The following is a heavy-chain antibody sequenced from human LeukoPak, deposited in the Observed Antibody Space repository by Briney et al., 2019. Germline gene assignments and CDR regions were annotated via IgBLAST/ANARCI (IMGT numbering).Heavy chain of an antibody. J-gene: IGHJ6*02. D-gene: IGHD3-10*01. CDR1: GFTVSSNF. Sequence: GGSLRLSCAASGFTVSSNFMNWVRQAPGKGLEWVSAISGSGGSTYYADSVKGRFTISRDNSKNTLYLQMNSLRAEDTAVYYCAKDLGETMVRGGPSDRMDVWGQGTTVTVSS. CDR3: AKDLGETMVRGGPSDRMDV. V-gene: IGHV3-23*01. CDR2: ISGSGGST.